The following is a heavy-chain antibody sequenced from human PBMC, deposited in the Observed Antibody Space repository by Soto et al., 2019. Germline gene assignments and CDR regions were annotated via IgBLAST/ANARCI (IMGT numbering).Heavy chain of an antibody. V-gene: IGHV1-69*09. J-gene: IGHJ4*02. CDR1: GCTLVRHV. CDR3: ATPACAATSGSTSLNLDH. D-gene: IGHD2-2*01. Sequence: QVPLVQSGAEVNKPESSVKVSCKTSGCTLVRHVLSCVRQAPVQGPEWMGRINPLSVISNYAQKFQDRVTFTADTDSSTASMELSSLRSDDTAVYYCATPACAATSGSTSLNLDHWGQRTLVTVSS. CDR2: INPLSVIS.